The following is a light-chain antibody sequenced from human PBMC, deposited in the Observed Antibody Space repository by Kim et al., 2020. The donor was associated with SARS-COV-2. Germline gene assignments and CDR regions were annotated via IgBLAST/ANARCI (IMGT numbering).Light chain of an antibody. Sequence: SLMTRERATRSCGASESVSSDLAWYQQKPGQAPRLLIYGAAGRATGVSDRFSGSGSRTDFTLTINRLETEDFGVYYCQQYSISPSFGGGTKVDIK. CDR2: GAA. CDR1: ESVSSD. J-gene: IGKJ4*01. V-gene: IGKV3-20*01. CDR3: QQYSISPS.